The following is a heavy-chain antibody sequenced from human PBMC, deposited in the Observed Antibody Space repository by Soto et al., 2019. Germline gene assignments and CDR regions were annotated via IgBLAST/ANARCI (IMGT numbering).Heavy chain of an antibody. CDR1: GFTFTSSA. CDR2: IVVGSGNT. D-gene: IGHD2-15*01. CDR3: AATGVVVAATGLFYYGMDV. Sequence: QMQLVQSGPEVKKPGTSVKVSCKASGFTFTSSAVQWVRQARGQRLEWIGWIVVGSGNTNYAQKCQERVTITRDMSTSTAYMELSSLRSEDTAVYYCAATGVVVAATGLFYYGMDVWGQGTTVTVSS. V-gene: IGHV1-58*01. J-gene: IGHJ6*02.